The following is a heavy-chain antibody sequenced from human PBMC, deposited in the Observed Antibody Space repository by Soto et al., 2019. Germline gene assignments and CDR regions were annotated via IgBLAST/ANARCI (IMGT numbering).Heavy chain of an antibody. Sequence: QITLKESGPTLVKPTQTLTLTCTFSGFSLSTSGVAVGWIRQPPGKALEWLALIYWDDDKRYSPSLKSRLTIXTXXPKNQVVLTMTNMDPVDTATYYCAHVEMATITFSYWGQGTLVTVSS. V-gene: IGHV2-5*02. D-gene: IGHD5-12*01. CDR1: GFSLSTSGVA. J-gene: IGHJ4*02. CDR3: AHVEMATITFSY. CDR2: IYWDDDK.